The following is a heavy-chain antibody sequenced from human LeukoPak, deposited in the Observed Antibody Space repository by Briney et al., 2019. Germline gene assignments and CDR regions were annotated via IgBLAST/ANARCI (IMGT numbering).Heavy chain of an antibody. J-gene: IGHJ4*02. Sequence: SETLSLTCTVSGGSISSSSYYWSWIRQPPGKGLEWIGYIYYSGSTYYNPSLKSRVTISVDTSKNQFSLKLSSVTAADTAVYYCASSPEYSSSLGDYWGQGTLVTVSS. CDR3: ASSPEYSSSLGDY. D-gene: IGHD6-6*01. CDR2: IYYSGST. CDR1: GGSISSSSYY. V-gene: IGHV4-30-4*08.